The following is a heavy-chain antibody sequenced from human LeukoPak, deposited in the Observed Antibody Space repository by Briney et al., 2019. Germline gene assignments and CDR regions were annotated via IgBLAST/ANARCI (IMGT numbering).Heavy chain of an antibody. CDR1: GFTFSAYI. CDR3: ARTAYSDYSLGF. J-gene: IGHJ4*02. V-gene: IGHV3-21*01. CDR2: ISSGSTYI. Sequence: GGSLRLSCAASGFTFSAYIMSWVRQAPGKGLEWVSSISSGSTYIYDADSLKDRFTISRDNAKNSLYLQMSSLRAEDTAVYYCARTAYSDYSLGFWGQGTLVTVSS. D-gene: IGHD5-12*01.